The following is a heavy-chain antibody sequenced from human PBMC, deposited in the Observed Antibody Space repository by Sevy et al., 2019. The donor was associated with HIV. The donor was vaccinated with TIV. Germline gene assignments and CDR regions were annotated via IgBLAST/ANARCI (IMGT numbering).Heavy chain of an antibody. Sequence: ASVKVSCKISGYTLNEFAMHWVRQAPGKGLQWMGTFDPEDGETIYAQKFQGRFAMTEDPSTDTAYMELSSLRSEDTVVYYCTITREYYYDNSGYFDYWGQGTLVTVSS. CDR2: FDPEDGET. CDR3: TITREYYYDNSGYFDY. J-gene: IGHJ4*02. CDR1: GYTLNEFA. V-gene: IGHV1-24*01. D-gene: IGHD3-22*01.